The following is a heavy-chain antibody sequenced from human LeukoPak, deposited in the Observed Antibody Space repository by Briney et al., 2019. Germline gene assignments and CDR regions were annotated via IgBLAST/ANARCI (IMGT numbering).Heavy chain of an antibody. D-gene: IGHD3-22*01. J-gene: IGHJ4*02. V-gene: IGHV3-20*04. CDR1: GFTFADSG. CDR3: ARSRGQYYDSSGYYGSDS. Sequence: PGGSLRLSCAASGFTFADSGMSWVRQAPGKGLEWVSGINWNGGSTGYADSVKGRFTISRDNAKNSLYLQMNSLRAEDTALYYCARSRGQYYDSSGYYGSDSWGQGTLVTVSS. CDR2: INWNGGST.